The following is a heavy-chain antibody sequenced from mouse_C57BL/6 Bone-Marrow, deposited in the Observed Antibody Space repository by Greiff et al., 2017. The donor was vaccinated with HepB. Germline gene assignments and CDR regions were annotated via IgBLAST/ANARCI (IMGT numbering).Heavy chain of an antibody. J-gene: IGHJ4*01. CDR3: ARSYGNYVDYYAMDY. V-gene: IGHV1-80*01. Sequence: QVQLQQSGAELVKPGASVKISCKASGSAFSSYWMNWVKQRPGKGLEWIGQIYPGDGDTNYNGKFKGKATLTVDKSSSTAYMQLSSLTSEDSAVYFCARSYGNYVDYYAMDYWCQGTSVTVSS. D-gene: IGHD2-1*01. CDR1: GSAFSSYW. CDR2: IYPGDGDT.